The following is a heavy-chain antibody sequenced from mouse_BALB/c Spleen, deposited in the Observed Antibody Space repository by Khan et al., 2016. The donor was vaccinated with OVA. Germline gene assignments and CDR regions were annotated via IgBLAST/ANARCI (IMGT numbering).Heavy chain of an antibody. Sequence: QVQLKQSGAELVRPGASVKLSCKTSGYTFTSYWIYWVKQRSGQGLEWIARIYPGTGNTYYNENFKGKATLTADNSSSTDYIQLSSLYSDDSVVKFYGREEAFYYFNYWGQGTTLTVSS. D-gene: IGHD3-2*02. J-gene: IGHJ2*01. CDR1: GYTFTSYW. CDR3: GREEAFYYFNY. CDR2: IYPGTGNT. V-gene: IGHV1-76*01.